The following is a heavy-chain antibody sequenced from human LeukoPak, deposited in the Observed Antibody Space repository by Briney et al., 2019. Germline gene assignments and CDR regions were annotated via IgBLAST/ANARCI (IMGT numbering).Heavy chain of an antibody. Sequence: SETLSLTCTVSGGSISSYYWSWIRQPPGKGLEWIGYIYYSGSTNYNPSLKSRVTISVDTSKNQFSLKLSSVTAADTAVYYCARVRKQWLTLYYYYYYMDVWGKGTTVTVSS. J-gene: IGHJ6*03. CDR2: IYYSGST. CDR1: GGSISSYY. D-gene: IGHD3-22*01. V-gene: IGHV4-59*01. CDR3: ARVRKQWLTLYYYYYYMDV.